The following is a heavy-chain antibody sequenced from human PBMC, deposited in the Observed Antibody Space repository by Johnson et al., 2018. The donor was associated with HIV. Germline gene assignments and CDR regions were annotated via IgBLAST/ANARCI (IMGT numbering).Heavy chain of an antibody. J-gene: IGHJ3*02. CDR1: GFTFSSYT. V-gene: IGHV3-30-3*01. D-gene: IGHD4/OR15-4a*01. CDR2: ISYDGSNK. Sequence: QVQLVESGGGVVQPGRSLRLSCAASGFTFSSYTMHWVRHVPDKGLEWVALISYDGSNKYYADSVKGRSTISRDNSKNTLYLQMNSLRAEDTAVYYWAREREDYGLDIWGQGTMVTVSS. CDR3: AREREDYGLDI.